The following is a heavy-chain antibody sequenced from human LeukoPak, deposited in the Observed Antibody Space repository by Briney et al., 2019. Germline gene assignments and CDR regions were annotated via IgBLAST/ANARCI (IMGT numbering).Heavy chain of an antibody. CDR3: VKDCCAFDEYNWFDP. D-gene: IGHD2-21*01. CDR2: ISSSGGST. Sequence: PGGSLRLSCSASGFTFSTYAMHWVRQAPGKGLEYVSAISSSGGSTYYADSVKGRFTISRDNSKNTLYLQMSSLRPEDTALYYCVKDCCAFDEYNWFDPWGQETLVIVAS. CDR1: GFTFSTYA. V-gene: IGHV3-64D*06. J-gene: IGHJ5*02.